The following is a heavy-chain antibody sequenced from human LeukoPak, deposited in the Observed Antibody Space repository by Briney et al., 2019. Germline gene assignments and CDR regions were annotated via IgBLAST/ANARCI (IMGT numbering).Heavy chain of an antibody. J-gene: IGHJ5*02. CDR2: YTGST. CDR3: ASEGYCSSTSCYPTWFDP. D-gene: IGHD2-2*01. Sequence: YTGSTNYTPSLQSRVTMSIDTSKNLFSLKLSSVTAADTAVYYCASEGYCSSTSCYPTWFDPWGQGTLVTVSS. V-gene: IGHV4-59*01.